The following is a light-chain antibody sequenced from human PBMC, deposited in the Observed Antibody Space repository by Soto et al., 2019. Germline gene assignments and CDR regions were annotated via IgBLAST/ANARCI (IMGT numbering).Light chain of an antibody. J-gene: IGKJ1*01. CDR1: QTISSNY. CDR3: QQYGSWT. V-gene: IGKV3-20*01. Sequence: EIVFTQSPGTLSVSPGERATLSCRASQTISSNYLAWYQQKPGQAPSLLIYGTSSRATGIPDRCSVSGSGTDFTLTISSLEPEDSAIYYCQQYGSWTFGQGTKVEIE. CDR2: GTS.